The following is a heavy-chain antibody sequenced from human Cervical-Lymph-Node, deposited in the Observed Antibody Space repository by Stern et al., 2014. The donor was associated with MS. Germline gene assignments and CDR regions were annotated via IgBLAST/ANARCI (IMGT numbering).Heavy chain of an antibody. D-gene: IGHD1-26*01. J-gene: IGHJ4*02. V-gene: IGHV1-2*02. CDR1: EYTFTGYY. CDR2: INPNSGDT. CDR3: ARDSSVGGFDY. Sequence: VQLVESWAEVKKPGASVKVSCKASEYTFTGYYMHWVRQGPGQGLEWMGCINPNSGDTNYGQKFQGRVTMTRDTSISTAYMELSRLRSDDTAVYYCARDSSVGGFDYWGQGTLVTASS.